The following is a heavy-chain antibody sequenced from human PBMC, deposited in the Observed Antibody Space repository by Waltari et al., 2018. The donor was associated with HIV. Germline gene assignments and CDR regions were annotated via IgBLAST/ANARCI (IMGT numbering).Heavy chain of an antibody. V-gene: IGHV3-30*18. Sequence: QVQLVESGGGVVQPGKSLRLSCAASGFTFSNFGIHWVRQAPGKGLDWVEVISFDGRNEYYADSVKGRFTISRDNSKNTVYLQMNSLRADDTAVYYCAKEGWELLQFGYYFDYWGQGTLVTVSS. CDR3: AKEGWELLQFGYYFDY. CDR2: ISFDGRNE. D-gene: IGHD1-26*01. J-gene: IGHJ4*02. CDR1: GFTFSNFG.